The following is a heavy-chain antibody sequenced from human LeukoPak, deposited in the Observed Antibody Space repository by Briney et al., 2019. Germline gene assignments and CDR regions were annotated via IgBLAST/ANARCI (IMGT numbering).Heavy chain of an antibody. V-gene: IGHV4-34*01. CDR3: ARGRNLVVVPAAIYAFDI. Sequence: PSETLSLTCAVYGGSFSGYYWSSIRQPPGKGLEWIGEINHSGSTNYNPSLKSRVTISVDTSKNQFSLKLSSVTAADTAVYYCARGRNLVVVPAAIYAFDIWGQGTMVTVSS. J-gene: IGHJ3*02. D-gene: IGHD2-2*01. CDR2: INHSGST. CDR1: GGSFSGYY.